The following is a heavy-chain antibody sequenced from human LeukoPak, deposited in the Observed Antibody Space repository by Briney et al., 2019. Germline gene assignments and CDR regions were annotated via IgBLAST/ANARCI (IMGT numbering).Heavy chain of an antibody. CDR3: ARGGYSSSWYIDY. CDR1: GFTFSSYW. CDR2: IKQDGSEK. J-gene: IGHJ4*02. V-gene: IGHV3-7*01. D-gene: IGHD6-13*01. Sequence: PGGSLRLSCAASGFTFSSYWMRWVRQAPGKGLEWVANIKQDGSEKNYVDSVKGRFTISRDNAKNSLYLQMNSLRAEDTAVYYCARGGYSSSWYIDYWGQGTLVTVSS.